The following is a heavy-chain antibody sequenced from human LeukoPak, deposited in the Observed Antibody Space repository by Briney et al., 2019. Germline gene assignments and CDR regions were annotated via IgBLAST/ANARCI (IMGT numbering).Heavy chain of an antibody. Sequence: GESLKISCKGSGYTFSSYWIAWVRQMPGRGLEWMGIIYPGGSDTRYSPSFQGQVTMSADKSISTVYLQWSSLKASDTAMYYCARDGPYYYDSSGPRIDYWGQGTLVTVSS. CDR3: ARDGPYYYDSSGPRIDY. V-gene: IGHV5-51*01. D-gene: IGHD3-22*01. CDR2: IYPGGSDT. J-gene: IGHJ4*02. CDR1: GYTFSSYW.